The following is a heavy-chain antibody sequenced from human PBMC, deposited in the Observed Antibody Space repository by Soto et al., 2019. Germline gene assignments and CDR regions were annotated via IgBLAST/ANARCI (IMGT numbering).Heavy chain of an antibody. CDR2: IYPSGTS. J-gene: IGHJ4*01. CDR1: GDSISGGGFS. D-gene: IGHD3-10*01. V-gene: IGHV4-30-2*06. CDR3: ARGHYFGSGSTD. Sequence: SETLSLTCAVSGDSISGGGFSWDWIRQSPGKGLEWIGYIYPSGTSYYNPSLKSRVTISVDKSQNQFSLRLSSMTAADTAVYYCARGHYFGSGSTDWGHGTLVTVSS.